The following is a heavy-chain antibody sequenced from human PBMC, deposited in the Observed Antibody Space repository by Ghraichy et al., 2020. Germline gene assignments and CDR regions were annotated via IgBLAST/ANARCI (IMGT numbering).Heavy chain of an antibody. D-gene: IGHD2-21*02. V-gene: IGHV3-9*01. CDR1: GFTFDDYA. J-gene: IGHJ4*02. CDR2: ISWNSGSI. CDR3: AKASLGWVTDFDY. Sequence: GGSLRLSCAASGFTFDDYAMHWVRQAPGKGLEWVSGISWNSGSIGYADSVKGRFTISRDNAKNSLYLQMNSLRAEDTALYYCAKASLGWVTDFDYWGQGTLVTVSS.